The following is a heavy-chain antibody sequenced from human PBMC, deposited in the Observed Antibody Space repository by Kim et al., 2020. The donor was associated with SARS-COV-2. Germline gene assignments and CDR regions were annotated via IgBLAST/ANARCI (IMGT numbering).Heavy chain of an antibody. CDR3: AKARLSILEDNWFDP. CDR2: ISTSGGRT. CDR1: GFTFSNFA. V-gene: IGHV3-23*01. D-gene: IGHD3-3*01. J-gene: IGHJ5*02. Sequence: GGSLRLSCSASGFTFSNFAMSWVRQAPGKGLELISTISTSGGRTDYTNSVKGRFTISRDNSKSTLYLQMNSLRSEDTAIYYCAKARLSILEDNWFDPWGQVTLVTVSS.